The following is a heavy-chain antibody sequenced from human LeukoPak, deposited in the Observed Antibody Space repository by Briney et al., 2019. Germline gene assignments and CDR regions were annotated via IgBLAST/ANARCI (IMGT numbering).Heavy chain of an antibody. Sequence: ASVKVSCKASGYTFSNYYMHWVRQAPGQGLEWMGIINRHGGSTSYAQKLQGRVTMTRDTSTSTVYMELSSLKSEDTAVYYCARGSSGYYPSYYFDYWGQGTLVTVSS. J-gene: IGHJ4*02. V-gene: IGHV1-46*01. D-gene: IGHD3-22*01. CDR3: ARGSSGYYPSYYFDY. CDR2: INRHGGST. CDR1: GYTFSNYY.